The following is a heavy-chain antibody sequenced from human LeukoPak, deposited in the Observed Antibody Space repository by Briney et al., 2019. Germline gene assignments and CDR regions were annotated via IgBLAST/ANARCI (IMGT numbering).Heavy chain of an antibody. D-gene: IGHD3-10*01. V-gene: IGHV4-34*01. Sequence: SETLSLTCAVYGGSFSGYYWSWIRQPPGKGLEWIGEINHSGSTNYNPSLKSRVTISVDTSKNQFSLKLSSVTAADTAVYYCARLETMVRGVKNFDYWGQGTLVTVSS. CDR1: GGSFSGYY. CDR3: ARLETMVRGVKNFDY. CDR2: INHSGST. J-gene: IGHJ4*02.